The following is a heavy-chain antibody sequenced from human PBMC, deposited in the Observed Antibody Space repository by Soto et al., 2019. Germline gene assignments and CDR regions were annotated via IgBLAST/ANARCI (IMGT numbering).Heavy chain of an antibody. CDR2: IIPILGIA. Sequence: QVQLVQSGAEAKKPGSSVKVSCKASGGTFSSYTISWVRQAPGQGLEWMGRIIPILGIANYAQKFQGRVTITADQATSTAYMELSSLRSQDTAVYYCARDYRVLQIEYWGQGTLVTVSS. CDR1: GGTFSSYT. V-gene: IGHV1-69*08. CDR3: ARDYRVLQIEY. D-gene: IGHD3-16*02. J-gene: IGHJ4*02.